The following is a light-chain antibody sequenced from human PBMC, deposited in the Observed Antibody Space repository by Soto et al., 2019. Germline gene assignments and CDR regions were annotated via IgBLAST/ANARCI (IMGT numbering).Light chain of an antibody. CDR3: QQYNNWPRT. J-gene: IGKJ1*01. CDR1: QSVSSN. V-gene: IGKV3-15*01. Sequence: EIVMTQSPATLSVSPGERATLSCRASQSVSSNLGWYQQKPGQAPRLLMYGASTRAAGIPARFSGGGSGTEFTLTISSLQSEDFAVYYCQQYNNWPRTFGLGTKVEIK. CDR2: GAS.